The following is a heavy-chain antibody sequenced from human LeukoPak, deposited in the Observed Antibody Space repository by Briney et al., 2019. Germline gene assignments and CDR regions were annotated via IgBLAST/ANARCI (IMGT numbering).Heavy chain of an antibody. Sequence: GGSLRPSCAASGFTFSSYWMSWVRQVPGKGLEWVANIKPDGNEKYYVDSVKGRFTISRDNAKNSLYLQMNSLRAEDTAVYYCAKFRLIWGSYRYDAFDIWGQGTMVTVSS. J-gene: IGHJ3*02. CDR3: AKFRLIWGSYRYDAFDI. CDR1: GFTFSSYW. V-gene: IGHV3-7*01. CDR2: IKPDGNEK. D-gene: IGHD3-16*02.